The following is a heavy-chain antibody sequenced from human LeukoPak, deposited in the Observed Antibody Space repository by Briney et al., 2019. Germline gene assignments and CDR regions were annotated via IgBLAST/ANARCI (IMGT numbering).Heavy chain of an antibody. J-gene: IGHJ6*02. D-gene: IGHD3-3*01. CDR1: GFTFSSYS. CDR3: ARDPRGSYYDFWSGYSDYYYYGMDV. CDR2: ISSSSSYI. Sequence: GGSLRLSCAASGFTFSSYSMNWVRQAPGKGLEWVSSISSSSSYIYYADSVKGRFTISRDNAKNSLYLQMNSLRAEDTAVYYCARDPRGSYYDFWSGYSDYYYYGMDVWGQGTTVTVSS. V-gene: IGHV3-21*01.